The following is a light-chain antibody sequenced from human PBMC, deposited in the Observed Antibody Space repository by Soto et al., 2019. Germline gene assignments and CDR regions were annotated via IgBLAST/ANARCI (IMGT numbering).Light chain of an antibody. CDR3: QQYYRYPLT. CDR2: KAS. V-gene: IGKV1-5*03. CDR1: QSISSW. Sequence: DIPMTQSPSTLSAFVGDRVTITCRAGQSISSWLAWYQQKPGKAPKILIYKASTLESGVPSRFSGSGSGTEFTLTISSLQPDDFATYYCQQYYRYPLTFGGGTKVEIK. J-gene: IGKJ4*01.